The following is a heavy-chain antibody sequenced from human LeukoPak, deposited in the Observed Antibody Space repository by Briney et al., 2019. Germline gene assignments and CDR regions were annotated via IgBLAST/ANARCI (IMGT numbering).Heavy chain of an antibody. CDR2: ISAYNGNT. J-gene: IGHJ4*02. CDR1: GYTFTSYG. CDR3: ASAEPGSGSYIPFDY. D-gene: IGHD3-10*01. Sequence: VASVKVSCKASGYTFTSYGISWVRQAPGQGLEWMGWISAYNGNTNYAQKPQGRVTMTTDTSTSTAYMELRSLRSDDTAVYYCASAEPGSGSYIPFDYWGQGTLVTVSS. V-gene: IGHV1-18*01.